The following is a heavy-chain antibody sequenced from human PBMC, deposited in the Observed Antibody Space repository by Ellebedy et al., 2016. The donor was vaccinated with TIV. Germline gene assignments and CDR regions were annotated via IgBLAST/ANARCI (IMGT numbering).Heavy chain of an antibody. CDR2: IYYSGST. Sequence: MPSETLSLTCTVSGGSISSYYSSCIRHPPGKGLEWIGYIYYSGSTNYNPSLKSRVTISVHTSKNQFPLKLSSVTAADTAVYYCARALNTAMVIDYWGQGTLVTVSS. J-gene: IGHJ4*02. D-gene: IGHD5-18*01. CDR1: GGSISSYY. V-gene: IGHV4-59*01. CDR3: ARALNTAMVIDY.